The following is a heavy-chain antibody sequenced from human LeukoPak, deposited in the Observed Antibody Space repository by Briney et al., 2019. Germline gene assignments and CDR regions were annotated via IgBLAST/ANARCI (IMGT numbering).Heavy chain of an antibody. CDR3: AKDEVYYYDSSGYYSAAEYFQH. J-gene: IGHJ1*01. CDR1: GFTFSSYA. CDR2: ISGSGGST. Sequence: HPGGSLRLSCAASGFTFSSYAMSWVRQAPGKGLEWVSAISGSGGSTYYADSVKGRFTISRDNSKNTLYLQMNSLRAEDTAVYYCAKDEVYYYDSSGYYSAAEYFQHWGQGTLVTVSP. D-gene: IGHD3-22*01. V-gene: IGHV3-23*01.